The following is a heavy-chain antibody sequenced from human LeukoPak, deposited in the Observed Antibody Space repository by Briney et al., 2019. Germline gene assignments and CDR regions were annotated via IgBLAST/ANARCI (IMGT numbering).Heavy chain of an antibody. Sequence: PGGSLRLSCAASGFTFSSYSMNWVRQAPGKGLEWVSSISSSSSYIYYADSVKGRFTISRDNAKNSLYLQMNSLRAKDTAVYYCARDLRTSRGYGMDVWGQGTTVTVSS. D-gene: IGHD3-10*01. J-gene: IGHJ6*02. V-gene: IGHV3-21*01. CDR3: ARDLRTSRGYGMDV. CDR2: ISSSSSYI. CDR1: GFTFSSYS.